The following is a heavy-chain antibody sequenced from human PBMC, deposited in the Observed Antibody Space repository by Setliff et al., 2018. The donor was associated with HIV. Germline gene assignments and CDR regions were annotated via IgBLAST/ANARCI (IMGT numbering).Heavy chain of an antibody. CDR2: ITQSGST. CDR3: ARTRALQSDNWNPFDG. Sequence: SETLSLTCAVYGGSFSGYYWSWIRQSPGLGLEWIGDITQSGSTTYNPSLKSRVIISVDTSKNQFSLKMFSVTAADTAVYFCARTRALQSDNWNPFDGWGQGTVVTVS. J-gene: IGHJ4*02. CDR1: GGSFSGYY. V-gene: IGHV4-34*01. D-gene: IGHD1-1*01.